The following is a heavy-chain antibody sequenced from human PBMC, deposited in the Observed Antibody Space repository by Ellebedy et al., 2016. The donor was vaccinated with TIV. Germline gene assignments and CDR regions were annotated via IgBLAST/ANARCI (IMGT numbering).Heavy chain of an antibody. V-gene: IGHV4-4*07. CDR1: GVSITSHF. J-gene: IGHJ4*02. Sequence: GSLRLSCAVSGVSITSHFWTWIRQPAGGGLEWIGRLHPSGTPNYNPSLKSRVIMSRDTSKDQFSLKLSSVTAAATAVYYCARDREHCTRTNCHVFFDLWGQGTLVTVST. D-gene: IGHD2-2*01. CDR3: ARDREHCTRTNCHVFFDL. CDR2: LHPSGTP.